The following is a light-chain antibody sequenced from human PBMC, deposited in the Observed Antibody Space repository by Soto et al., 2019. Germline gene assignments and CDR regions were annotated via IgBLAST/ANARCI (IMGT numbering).Light chain of an antibody. CDR2: DNK. CDR3: GAWDSSLSAEV. V-gene: IGLV1-51*01. J-gene: IGLJ2*01. CDR1: SSNIENNY. Sequence: QSVLTQPPSMSAAPGQKVTISCSGSSSNIENNYVAWYQHLPGTAPKLLIYDNKKRPSGIPDRFSGPKSGTSATLGITGLQTGDEADYYCGAWDSSLSAEVFGEGTKLTVL.